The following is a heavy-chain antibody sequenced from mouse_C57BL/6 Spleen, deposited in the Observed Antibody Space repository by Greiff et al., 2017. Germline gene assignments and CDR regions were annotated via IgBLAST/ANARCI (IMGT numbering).Heavy chain of an antibody. V-gene: IGHV1-72*01. CDR2: IEPNSGGT. D-gene: IGHD1-1*01. Sequence: QVQLQQSGAELVKPGASVKLSCKASGYTFTSYWMHWVKQRPGRGLEWIGSIEPNSGGTKYNEKFKGKATLTGDKPSSTAYMQLSSLTSEDSAVYDCARGELSYYGSKKDYFDYWGQGTTLTVSS. CDR3: ARGELSYYGSKKDYFDY. J-gene: IGHJ2*01. CDR1: GYTFTSYW.